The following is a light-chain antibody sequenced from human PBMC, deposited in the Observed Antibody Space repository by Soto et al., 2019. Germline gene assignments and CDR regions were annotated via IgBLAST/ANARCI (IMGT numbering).Light chain of an antibody. CDR1: SSDVGGYNF. CDR3: SSHAGNNNRYV. Sequence: QSALTQPPSASGSPGQSVTISCTGTSSDVGGYNFVSWYQQHPGKAPKLLIYEVTKRPSGVPDRFSGSKSGNTASLAVSGLQAEDEADYYCSSHAGNNNRYVFGTGTKVTVL. V-gene: IGLV2-8*01. CDR2: EVT. J-gene: IGLJ1*01.